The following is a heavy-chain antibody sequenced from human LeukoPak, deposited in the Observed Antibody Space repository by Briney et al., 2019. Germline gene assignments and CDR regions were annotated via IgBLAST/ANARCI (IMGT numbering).Heavy chain of an antibody. CDR3: ARNPYAAGTYYFDY. J-gene: IGHJ4*02. D-gene: IGHD6-19*01. V-gene: IGHV3-30-3*01. CDR2: ISYDGSNK. CDR1: GFTFSSYA. Sequence: GGSLRLSCAASGFTFSSYAMHWVRQAPGKGLEWVAVISYDGSNKYYADSVKGRFTISRDNSKNTLYLQMNSLRAEDTAVYYCARNPYAAGTYYFDYWGQGTLVTVSS.